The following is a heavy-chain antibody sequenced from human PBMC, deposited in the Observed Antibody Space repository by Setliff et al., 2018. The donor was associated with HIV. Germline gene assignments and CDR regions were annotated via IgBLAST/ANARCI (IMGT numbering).Heavy chain of an antibody. D-gene: IGHD1-20*01. J-gene: IGHJ4*02. Sequence: LSLTCTVSGGSIRSGGYYWSWIRQHPGKGLEWIGYIYYSGSTNYNPSLKSRVTISLDMSTSQFSLRLSSVTAADTAVYYCARAVYYFDFWGQGTLVTVSS. CDR1: GGSIRSGGYY. V-gene: IGHV4-61*08. CDR2: IYYSGST. CDR3: ARAVYYFDF.